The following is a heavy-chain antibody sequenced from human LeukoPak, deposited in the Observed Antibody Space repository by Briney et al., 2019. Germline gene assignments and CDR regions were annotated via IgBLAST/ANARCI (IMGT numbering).Heavy chain of an antibody. CDR1: GCIFSSYA. Sequence: GGSLRLSCAASGCIFSSYAMSWVRQAPGKGLEWVSTISGSGYSTYYADSVKGRFTISRDNSKNTLYLQMNSLRAEDTAVYYCAKDRDTYSYDSAGPGPDAFDIWAQGTMVTV. J-gene: IGHJ3*02. V-gene: IGHV3-23*01. CDR3: AKDRDTYSYDSAGPGPDAFDI. D-gene: IGHD3-22*01. CDR2: ISGSGYST.